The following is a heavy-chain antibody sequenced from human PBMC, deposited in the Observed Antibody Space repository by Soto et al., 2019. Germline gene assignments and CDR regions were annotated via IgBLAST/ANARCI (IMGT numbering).Heavy chain of an antibody. CDR1: GGTFSSYA. J-gene: IGHJ6*02. D-gene: IGHD3-3*01. CDR2: IIPIFGTA. Sequence: QVQLVQSGAEVKKPGSSVKVSCKASGGTFSSYAISWVRQAPGQGLEWMGGIIPIFGTANYAQKFQGRVTITADESTSKAYMELSSLRSEDTAVYYCARGVSNYDFWSGYSYYYYYGMDVWGQGTTVTVSS. CDR3: ARGVSNYDFWSGYSYYYYYGMDV. V-gene: IGHV1-69*01.